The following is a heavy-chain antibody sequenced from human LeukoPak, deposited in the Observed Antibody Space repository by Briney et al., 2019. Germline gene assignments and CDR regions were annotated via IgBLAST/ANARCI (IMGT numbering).Heavy chain of an antibody. CDR1: GYTFTSYG. Sequence: ASVKVSCKASGYTFTSYGISWVRQAPGQGLEWMGWISAYNGNTNYAQKLQGRVTMTTDKSTSTASMELRSLRSDDTAVYYCARALIVVVPAAPLEYYYYGMDVWGKGTTVTVSS. CDR3: ARALIVVVPAAPLEYYYYGMDV. J-gene: IGHJ6*04. CDR2: ISAYNGNT. D-gene: IGHD2-2*01. V-gene: IGHV1-18*01.